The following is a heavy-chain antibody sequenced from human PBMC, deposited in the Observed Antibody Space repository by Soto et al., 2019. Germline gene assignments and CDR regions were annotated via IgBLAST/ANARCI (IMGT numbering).Heavy chain of an antibody. CDR3: ARGLPSSGWFDY. D-gene: IGHD6-19*01. Sequence: ASVKVSCKASGYTFTSYDINWVRQATGQGLEWMGWMNPNSGNTGYAQKFQGRVTMTRNTSISTAYMELSSLRSEDTAVYYCARGLPSSGWFDYWGQGTLVTVSS. CDR1: GYTFTSYD. CDR2: MNPNSGNT. J-gene: IGHJ4*02. V-gene: IGHV1-8*01.